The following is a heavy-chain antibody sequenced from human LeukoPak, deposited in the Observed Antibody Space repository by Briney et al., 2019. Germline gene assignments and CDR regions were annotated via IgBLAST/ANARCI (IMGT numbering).Heavy chain of an antibody. Sequence: GGSLRLSCAASGFTFRSYGMHWVRQAPGKGLEWVAVIWYDGSNKYYADSVKGRFTVSRDNSKNTLYLQMNSLRAEDTAMYYCARDRYDSSGKALYYFDYWGQGTLVTVSS. CDR3: ARDRYDSSGKALYYFDY. V-gene: IGHV3-33*01. J-gene: IGHJ4*02. CDR2: IWYDGSNK. D-gene: IGHD3-22*01. CDR1: GFTFRSYG.